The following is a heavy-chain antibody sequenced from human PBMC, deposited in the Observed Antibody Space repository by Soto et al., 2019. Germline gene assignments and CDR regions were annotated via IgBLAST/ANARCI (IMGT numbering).Heavy chain of an antibody. CDR1: GGSISSGDYY. V-gene: IGHV4-30-4*01. J-gene: IGHJ6*02. Sequence: SETLSLTCTVSGGSISSGDYYWSWIRQPPGKGLEWIGYIYYSGSTYYNPSPKSRVTISVDTSKNQFSLKLSSVTAADTAVYYCAREFYTIFGVVTSTPPYGMDVWGQGTTVTVSS. CDR2: IYYSGST. CDR3: AREFYTIFGVVTSTPPYGMDV. D-gene: IGHD3-3*01.